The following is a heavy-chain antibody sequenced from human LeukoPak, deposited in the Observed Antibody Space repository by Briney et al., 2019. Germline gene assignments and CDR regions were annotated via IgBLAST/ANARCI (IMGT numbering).Heavy chain of an antibody. CDR2: ISYDGSNK. V-gene: IGHV3-30*18. CDR1: GFTFSSYG. Sequence: GRSLRLSCAASGFTFSSYGMHWVRQAPGKGLEWVAVISYDGSNKYYADSVKGRFTISRDNSKNTLYLQMNSLRAEDTAVYYCAKVHSSSYYYGMDVWGQGTTVTVSS. CDR3: AKVHSSSYYYGMDV. J-gene: IGHJ6*02. D-gene: IGHD6-6*01.